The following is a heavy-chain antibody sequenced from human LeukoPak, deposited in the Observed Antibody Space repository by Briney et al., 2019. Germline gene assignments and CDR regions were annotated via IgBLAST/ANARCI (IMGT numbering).Heavy chain of an antibody. J-gene: IGHJ4*02. CDR3: AKELVYYDSSGYYEGDY. D-gene: IGHD3-22*01. Sequence: GRSLRLSCAASGFTFSSYGMHWVRQAAGKGLEWVAVISYDGSNKYYADSVKGRFTISRDNSKNTLYLQMNSLRAEDTAVYYCAKELVYYDSSGYYEGDYWGQGTLVTVSS. CDR2: ISYDGSNK. V-gene: IGHV3-30*18. CDR1: GFTFSSYG.